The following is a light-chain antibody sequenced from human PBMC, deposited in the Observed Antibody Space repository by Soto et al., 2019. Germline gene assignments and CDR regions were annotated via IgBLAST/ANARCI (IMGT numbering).Light chain of an antibody. CDR3: QHYNSYPWT. Sequence: DIQMTQSPSTLSASVGDRVSITCRACQSISSWFAWYQQKPGKAPKLLIYDAPSLQNGFPSRFRGAESGTEFTLTIRSLQPYDFAVYYCQHYNSYPWTFGQGTKV. CDR2: DAP. J-gene: IGKJ1*01. CDR1: QSISSW. V-gene: IGKV1-5*01.